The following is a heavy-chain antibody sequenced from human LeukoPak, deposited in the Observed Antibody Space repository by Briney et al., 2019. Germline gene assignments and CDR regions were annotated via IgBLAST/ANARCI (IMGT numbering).Heavy chain of an antibody. CDR3: ARDAAEDIAVAGY. CDR1: GFTFSSYS. Sequence: GGSLRLSCAASGFTFSSYSMNWVRQAPGKGLEWVSSISSSSSYIYYADSVKGRFTISRDNAKNSLYLQMNSLRAEDTAVYYCARDAAEDIAVAGYWGQGTLVTVS. CDR2: ISSSSSYI. J-gene: IGHJ4*02. V-gene: IGHV3-21*01. D-gene: IGHD6-19*01.